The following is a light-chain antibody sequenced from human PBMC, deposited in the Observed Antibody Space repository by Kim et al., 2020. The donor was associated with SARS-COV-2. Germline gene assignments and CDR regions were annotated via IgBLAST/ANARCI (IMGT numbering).Light chain of an antibody. J-gene: IGLJ2*01. CDR2: DNN. V-gene: IGLV1-51*01. CDR3: GTWDSSLSAVV. CDR1: SSNIGNNY. Sequence: GEKVTLYCSGSSSNIGNNYVSWYQQLPGTAPKLLIYDNNKRPSGIPDRFSGSKSGTSATLGITGLQTGDEADYYCGTWDSSLSAVVFGGGTQLTVL.